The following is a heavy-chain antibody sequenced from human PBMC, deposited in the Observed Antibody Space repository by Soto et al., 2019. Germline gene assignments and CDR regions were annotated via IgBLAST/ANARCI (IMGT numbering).Heavy chain of an antibody. V-gene: IGHV1-69*02. J-gene: IGHJ4*02. CDR2: IIPILGIA. CDR1: GGTFSSYT. D-gene: IGHD6-19*01. CDR3: ARGGAVAGLIDY. Sequence: QVQLVQSGAEVKKPGSSVKVSCKASGGTFSSYTISWVRQAPGQGLEWMGRIIPILGIANYAQKFQGRVTSSADKSTSTAYLELSSLRSEDTAVYYCARGGAVAGLIDYWGQGTLVTVAS.